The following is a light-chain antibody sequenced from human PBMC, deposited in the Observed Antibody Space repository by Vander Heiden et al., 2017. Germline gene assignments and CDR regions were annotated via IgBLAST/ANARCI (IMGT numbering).Light chain of an antibody. V-gene: IGLV1-44*01. CDR1: TSHIGRNT. J-gene: IGLJ2*01. CDR2: IHD. Sequence: QTVLTHPHSTSGTPGQRVTISCAGCTSHIGRNTVYWYLQLPGTAPNLLVYIHDEGPSGVPARFSGSNSGTSASLDISGLQSEDEADYYCAAWDDGLNGLVFGGGTKLTVL. CDR3: AAWDDGLNGLV.